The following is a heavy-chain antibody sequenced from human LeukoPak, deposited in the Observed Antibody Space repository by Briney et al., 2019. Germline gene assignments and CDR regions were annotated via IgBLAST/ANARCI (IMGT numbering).Heavy chain of an antibody. J-gene: IGHJ4*02. CDR1: GFTFSGFG. CDR2: ISYDGSNK. D-gene: IGHD4-17*01. CDR3: AKASHPYDYGDPPFDY. Sequence: TGGSLRLSCAASGFTFSGFGMHWVRQAPGKGLEWVAVISYDGSNKYYADSVKGRFTISRDNSKNTLYLQMNSLRAEDTAVYYCAKASHPYDYGDPPFDYWGQGTLVTVSS. V-gene: IGHV3-30*18.